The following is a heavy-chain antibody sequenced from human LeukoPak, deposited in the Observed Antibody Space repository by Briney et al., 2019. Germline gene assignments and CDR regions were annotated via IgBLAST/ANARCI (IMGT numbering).Heavy chain of an antibody. V-gene: IGHV4-34*01. CDR1: GGSFSGYY. J-gene: IGHJ4*02. D-gene: IGHD2-2*03. CDR3: ARVSLGFRKYDY. CDR2: INHSGST. Sequence: SETLSLTCAVYGGSFSGYYWSWIRQPPGKGLEWIGEINHSGSTNYNPSLKSRATISVDTSKNQFSLKLSSVTAADTAVYYCARVSLGFRKYDYWGQGTLVTVSS.